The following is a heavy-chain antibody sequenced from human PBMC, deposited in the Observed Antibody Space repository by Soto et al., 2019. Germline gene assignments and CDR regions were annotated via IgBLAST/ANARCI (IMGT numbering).Heavy chain of an antibody. V-gene: IGHV4-59*01. CDR1: GGSISSYY. Sequence: SETLSLTCTVSGGSISSYYWSWIRQPPGKGLEWIGHIYYSGSTNYNPSLKSRVTISVDTSKNQFSLKLSSVTAADTAVYYCARVFRPLYYDGSGSFFAFWGRGTLVTVSS. J-gene: IGHJ4*02. CDR2: IYYSGST. CDR3: ARVFRPLYYDGSGSFFAF. D-gene: IGHD3-22*01.